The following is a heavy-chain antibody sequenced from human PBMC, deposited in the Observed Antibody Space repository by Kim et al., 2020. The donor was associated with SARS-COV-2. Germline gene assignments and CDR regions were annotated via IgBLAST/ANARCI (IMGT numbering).Heavy chain of an antibody. CDR3: AKAGILRITMIVVATSFDY. CDR1: GFTFSSYA. Sequence: GGSLRLSCAASGFTFSSYAMSWVRQAPGKGLEWVSAISGSGGSTYYADSVKGRFTISRDNSKNTLYLQMNSLRAEDTAVYYCAKAGILRITMIVVATSFDYWGQGTLVTVSS. V-gene: IGHV3-23*01. J-gene: IGHJ4*02. CDR2: ISGSGGST. D-gene: IGHD3-22*01.